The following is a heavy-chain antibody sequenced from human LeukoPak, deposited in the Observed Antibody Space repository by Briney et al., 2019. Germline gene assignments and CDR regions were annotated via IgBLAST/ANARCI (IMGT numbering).Heavy chain of an antibody. CDR1: GFAFSSYE. CDR2: ISSSGSTI. CDR3: ARERFYDNSGFDY. J-gene: IGHJ4*02. V-gene: IGHV3-48*03. D-gene: IGHD3-22*01. Sequence: GSLRLSCAASGFAFSSYEMNWVRQAPGKGLEWVSHISSSGSTIYYADSVKGRFTISRDNAKNSLYLQMNSLRAEDTAVYFCARERFYDNSGFDYWGQGTLVTVSS.